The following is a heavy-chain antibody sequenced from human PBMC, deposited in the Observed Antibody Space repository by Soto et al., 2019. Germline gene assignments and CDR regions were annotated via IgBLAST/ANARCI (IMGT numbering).Heavy chain of an antibody. CDR2: ISGSGVST. D-gene: IGHD3-22*01. J-gene: IGHJ4*02. V-gene: IGHV3-23*01. CDR1: GFTFSSYA. Sequence: GGSLRLSCAASGFTFSSYAMSWVRQAPGKGLEWVSAISGSGVSTYYADSVKGRFTISRDNSKNTLYLQMNSLRAEDTAVYYCAKSPGMYYYDSSGYYPYDYWGQGTLVTLSS. CDR3: AKSPGMYYYDSSGYYPYDY.